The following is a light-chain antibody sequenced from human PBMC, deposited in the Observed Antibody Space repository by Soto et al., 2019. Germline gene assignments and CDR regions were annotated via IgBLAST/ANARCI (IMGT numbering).Light chain of an antibody. Sequence: EIVLTQSPGTLSLSPGERATLSCRASQSVSSSLAWYQQKTGQAPRLLISGASSRATGIPDRFSGSGSETDFTLTISRLEPEEFAPYYCQQYGSSPITFGQGTRLEIK. CDR3: QQYGSSPIT. CDR2: GAS. V-gene: IGKV3-20*01. CDR1: QSVSSSL. J-gene: IGKJ5*01.